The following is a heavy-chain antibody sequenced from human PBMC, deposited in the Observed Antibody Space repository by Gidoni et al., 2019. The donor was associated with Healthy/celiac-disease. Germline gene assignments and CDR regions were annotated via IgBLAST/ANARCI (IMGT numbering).Heavy chain of an antibody. V-gene: IGHV4-4*07. Sequence: QVQLQESGPGLVKPSETLSLTCTVSGGSISRSYWSWIRQPAGQGLEWIGRIYTSGSTNYNPSLKSRVTMSVDTSKNQFSLKLSSVTAADTAVYYCARDRAGYYDSSGYYYFPDWFDPWGQGTLVTVSS. D-gene: IGHD3-22*01. J-gene: IGHJ5*02. CDR1: GGSISRSY. CDR3: ARDRAGYYDSSGYYYFPDWFDP. CDR2: IYTSGST.